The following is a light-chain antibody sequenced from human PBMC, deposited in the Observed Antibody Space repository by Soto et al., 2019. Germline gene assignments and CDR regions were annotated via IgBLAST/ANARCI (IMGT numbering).Light chain of an antibody. Sequence: DIQMTQSPSTLTASVGDRVTITCRASQSVNTWVAWYQQKSGKAPSLLIYDAFSLESGVPSRFSGTGSGTEFTLTISSLQPDDLATYFCQQYHTVPYTFGQGTKLEIK. V-gene: IGKV1-5*01. CDR2: DAF. CDR3: QQYHTVPYT. J-gene: IGKJ2*01. CDR1: QSVNTW.